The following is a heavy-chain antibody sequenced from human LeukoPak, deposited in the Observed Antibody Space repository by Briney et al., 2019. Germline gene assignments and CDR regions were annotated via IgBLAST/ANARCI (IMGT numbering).Heavy chain of an antibody. CDR2: INHSGST. CDR3: ASFLATMIEDY. CDR1: GGSFSGYY. V-gene: IGHV4-34*01. J-gene: IGHJ4*02. D-gene: IGHD3-22*01. Sequence: KPSETLSLTCAVYGGSFSGYYWSWIRQPPGKGLEWIGEINHSGSTNYNPSLKSRVTISVDTSKNQFSLKLSSVTAADTAVYYRASFLATMIEDYWGQGTLVTVSS.